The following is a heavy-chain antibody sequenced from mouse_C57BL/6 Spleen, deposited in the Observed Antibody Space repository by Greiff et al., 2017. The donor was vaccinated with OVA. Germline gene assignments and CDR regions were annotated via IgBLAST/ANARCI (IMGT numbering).Heavy chain of an antibody. Sequence: EVQRVESGPGMVKPSQSLSLTCTVTGYSITSGYDWHWIRHFPGNKLEWMGYISYSGSTNYNPSLKSRISITHDTSKNHFFLKLNSVTTEDTATYYCAREGGNYFDYWGQGTTLTVSS. CDR2: ISYSGST. CDR1: GYSITSGYD. V-gene: IGHV3-1*01. J-gene: IGHJ2*01. CDR3: AREGGNYFDY.